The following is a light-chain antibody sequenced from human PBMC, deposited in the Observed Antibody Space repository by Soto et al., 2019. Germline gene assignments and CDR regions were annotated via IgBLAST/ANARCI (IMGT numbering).Light chain of an antibody. CDR1: QSISSY. Sequence: DIQMTQSPSALSASVGDRVTITCRASQSISSYLNWYQQKPGKAPNLLIHAAFNLQSGVPSRFSGSGSGTEFTLTISSLQSEDFAVYYCQQYNKWPVTFGGGTKVDIK. CDR3: QQYNKWPVT. J-gene: IGKJ4*01. V-gene: IGKV1-39*01. CDR2: AAF.